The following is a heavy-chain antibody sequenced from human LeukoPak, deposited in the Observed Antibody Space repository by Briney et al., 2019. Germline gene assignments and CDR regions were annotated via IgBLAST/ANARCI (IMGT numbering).Heavy chain of an antibody. CDR1: GFIFSNYW. CDR2: INGDGSSV. V-gene: IGHV3-74*01. Sequence: GGSLRLSCAASGFIFSNYWMHWVRQAPGKGLVWVSRINGDGSSVSYADSVKGRFTISRDNAKNTLYLQMDSLRAEDTAVYYCTSLGGLDYWGQGTLVTVSS. J-gene: IGHJ4*02. D-gene: IGHD1-26*01. CDR3: TSLGGLDY.